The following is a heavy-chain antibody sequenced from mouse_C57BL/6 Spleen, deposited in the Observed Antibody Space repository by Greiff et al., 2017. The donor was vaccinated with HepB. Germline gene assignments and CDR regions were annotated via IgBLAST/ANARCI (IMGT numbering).Heavy chain of an antibody. CDR3: ARSIYYDSDV. CDR2: IYPGDGDT. D-gene: IGHD2-4*01. J-gene: IGHJ1*03. Sequence: LVESGASVKISCKASGYAFSSYWMNWVKQRPGKGLEWIGQIYPGDGDTNYNGKFKGKATLTADKSSSTAYMQLSSLTSEDSAVYFCARSIYYDSDVWGTGTTVTVSS. CDR1: GYAFSSYW. V-gene: IGHV1-80*01.